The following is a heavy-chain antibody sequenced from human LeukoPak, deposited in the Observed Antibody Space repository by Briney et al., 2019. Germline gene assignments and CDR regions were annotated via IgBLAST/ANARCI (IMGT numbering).Heavy chain of an antibody. CDR1: GGSFSGYY. J-gene: IGHJ4*02. CDR2: INHSGST. CDR3: ARDQRWLQLPFDY. V-gene: IGHV4-34*01. Sequence: SETLSLTCAVYGGSFSGYYWSWIRQPPGEGLEWIREINHSGSTNYNPSLKSRVTISVDTSKNQFSLKLSSVTAADTAVYYCARDQRWLQLPFDYWGQGTLVTVSS. D-gene: IGHD5-24*01.